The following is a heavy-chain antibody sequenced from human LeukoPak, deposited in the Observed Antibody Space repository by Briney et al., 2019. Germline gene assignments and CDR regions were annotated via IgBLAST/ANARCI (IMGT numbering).Heavy chain of an antibody. D-gene: IGHD3-22*01. CDR2: INPNSGGT. CDR3: ATLFYFDNSGYHRDFDY. V-gene: IGHV1-2*02. Sequence: ASVKVSCKASGYTFTGYYIHWVRQAPGQGLEWMGWINPNSGGTNSAQKFQGRVTMTRDTSISTAYMELNRLRSDDTVVYYCATLFYFDNSGYHRDFDYWGQGTLVTVSS. J-gene: IGHJ4*02. CDR1: GYTFTGYY.